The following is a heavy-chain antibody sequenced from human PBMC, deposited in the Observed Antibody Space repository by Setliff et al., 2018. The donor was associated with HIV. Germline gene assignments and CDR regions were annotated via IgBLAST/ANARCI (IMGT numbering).Heavy chain of an antibody. CDR1: EYTFTDYY. V-gene: IGHV1-2*05. J-gene: IGHJ3*02. CDR2: INPNSGGT. Sequence: ASVKVSCKASEYTFTDYYIHWVRQAPGQGLEWMGRINPNSGGTNYVQKFQGRVTMTRDRSVSTAYMELSRLRSDDTGVYYCASKVHCTNGVCLDAFDIWGRGTMVTVSS. D-gene: IGHD2-8*01. CDR3: ASKVHCTNGVCLDAFDI.